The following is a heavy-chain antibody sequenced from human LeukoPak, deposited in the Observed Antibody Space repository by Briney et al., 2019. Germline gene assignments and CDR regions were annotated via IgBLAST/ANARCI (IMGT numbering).Heavy chain of an antibody. Sequence: GGSLRLSCSASGFTFSDYDMNWVRQAPGKGLEWVSSISYLSSHVYYGDSVKGRFSISRDNAKNTLYLQMNSLRAEDTAVYYCAKDQRGYGRIVDYWGQGTLVT. J-gene: IGHJ4*02. V-gene: IGHV3-21*04. CDR2: ISYLSSHV. D-gene: IGHD3-10*01. CDR3: AKDQRGYGRIVDY. CDR1: GFTFSDYD.